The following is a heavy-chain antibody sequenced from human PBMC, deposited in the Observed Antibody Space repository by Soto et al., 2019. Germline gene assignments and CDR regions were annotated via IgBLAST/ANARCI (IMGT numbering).Heavy chain of an antibody. Sequence: ASVKVSFKASGYTFTSYAMHWVRQAPGQRLEWMGWINAGNGNTKYSQKFQGRVTITRDTSASTAYMELSSLRSEDTAVYYCARDEIVLMVYEGSFEYWGQGTLVTVSS. D-gene: IGHD2-8*01. V-gene: IGHV1-3*01. CDR3: ARDEIVLMVYEGSFEY. CDR2: INAGNGNT. J-gene: IGHJ4*02. CDR1: GYTFTSYA.